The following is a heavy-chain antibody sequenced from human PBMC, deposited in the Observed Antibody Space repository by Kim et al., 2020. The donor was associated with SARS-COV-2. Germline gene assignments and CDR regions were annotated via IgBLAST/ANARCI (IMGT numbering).Heavy chain of an antibody. CDR1: GFTFSSYA. Sequence: LSLTCAASGFTFSSYAMSWVRQAPGKGLEWVSAISGSGGSTYYADSVKGRFTISRDNSKNTLYLQMNSLRAEDTAVYYCAKKTLHSNIDYWGQGTLVTVSS. D-gene: IGHD4-4*01. CDR2: ISGSGGST. CDR3: AKKTLHSNIDY. J-gene: IGHJ4*02. V-gene: IGHV3-23*01.